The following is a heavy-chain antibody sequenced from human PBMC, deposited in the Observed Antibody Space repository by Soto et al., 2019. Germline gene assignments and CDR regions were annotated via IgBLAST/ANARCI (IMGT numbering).Heavy chain of an antibody. CDR3: ARDGGRHSGGIDY. CDR1: GGTFSSYS. Sequence: QVRLVQSGAEVKKPGSSVKVSCKASGGTFSSYSINWVRQAPGQGLEWMGEIIPIFGTANYAQKFQGRVTNTADESTSTAYMELSSLRSEDTAVYYCARDGGRHSGGIDYWGQGTLVTVSS. J-gene: IGHJ4*02. V-gene: IGHV1-69*01. D-gene: IGHD1-26*01. CDR2: IIPIFGTA.